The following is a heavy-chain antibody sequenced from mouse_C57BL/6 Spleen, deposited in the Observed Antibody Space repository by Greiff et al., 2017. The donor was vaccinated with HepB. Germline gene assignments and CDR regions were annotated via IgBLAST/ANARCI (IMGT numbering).Heavy chain of an antibody. CDR1: GFTFSDYG. CDR2: ISSGSSTI. V-gene: IGHV5-17*01. D-gene: IGHD2-4*01. Sequence: EVKVVESGGGLVKPGGSLKLSCAASGFTFSDYGMHWVRQAPEKGLEWVAYISSGSSTIYYADTVKGRFTISRDNAKNTLFLQMTSLRSEDTAMYYCARSGIYDYVYYFDYWGQGTTLTVSS. CDR3: ARSGIYDYVYYFDY. J-gene: IGHJ2*01.